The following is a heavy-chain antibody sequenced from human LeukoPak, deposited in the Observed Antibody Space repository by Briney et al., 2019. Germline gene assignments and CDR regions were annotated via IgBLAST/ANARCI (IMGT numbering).Heavy chain of an antibody. CDR1: GGSISSYF. D-gene: IGHD2-21*01. CDR3: ASDCGGDCFRPS. J-gene: IGHJ4*02. CDR2: IYYGGST. Sequence: SETLSLTCTVSGGSISSYFWSWIRQPPGKGLEWIGYIYYGGSTNYNPSLKTRVTISVDTSKNQFSLKLRYVTAADTAVYYCASDCGGDCFRPSWGQGTLVTVSS. V-gene: IGHV4-59*01.